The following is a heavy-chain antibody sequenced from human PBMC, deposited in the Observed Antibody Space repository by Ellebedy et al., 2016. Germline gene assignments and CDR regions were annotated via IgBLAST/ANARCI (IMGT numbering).Heavy chain of an antibody. CDR3: AGNYGDYGGSVDY. D-gene: IGHD4-17*01. CDR1: GGTFSSYA. Sequence: ASVKVSCKASGGTFSSYAISWVRQAPGQGLEWMGRIIPILGIANYAQKFQGRVTITADKSTSTAYMELSSLRSEDTAVYYCAGNYGDYGGSVDYWGQGTLVTVSS. J-gene: IGHJ4*02. CDR2: IIPILGIA. V-gene: IGHV1-69*04.